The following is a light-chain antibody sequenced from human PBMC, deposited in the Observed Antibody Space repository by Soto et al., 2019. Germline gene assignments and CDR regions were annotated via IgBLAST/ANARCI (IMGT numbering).Light chain of an antibody. CDR2: SNN. CDR3: AAWDDSLDGRVV. J-gene: IGLJ2*01. CDR1: RSSIRTNT. Sequence: QAVVTQPPSASGTPGQSVSISCSGSRSSIRTNTVHWYQQLPGTAPKLLIYSNNVRPSGVPDRFSGSISGTSASLAISGLQSEDEADYYCAAWDDSLDGRVVFGGGTKLTVL. V-gene: IGLV1-44*01.